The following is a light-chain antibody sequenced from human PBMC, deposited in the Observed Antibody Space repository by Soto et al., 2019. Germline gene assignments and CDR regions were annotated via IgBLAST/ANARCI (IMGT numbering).Light chain of an antibody. J-gene: IGLJ1*01. V-gene: IGLV2-11*01. Sequence: QSVLTQPRSVSGSPGQSVAISCTGTNSNLGDYNYVSWYQQHPGKAPKLMISDVSKRPSGVPDRFSGSKSGNTASLTISGLQAEDDADYYCCSSAGYYMSVFGTG. CDR3: CSSAGYYMSV. CDR2: DVS. CDR1: NSNLGDYNY.